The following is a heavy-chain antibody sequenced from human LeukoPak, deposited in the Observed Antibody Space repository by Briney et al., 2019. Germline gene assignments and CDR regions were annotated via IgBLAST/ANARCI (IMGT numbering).Heavy chain of an antibody. CDR1: GDSISSYY. CDR2: IYYSGST. CDR3: ARSPLLLYVTGLYYFDY. D-gene: IGHD2-15*01. J-gene: IGHJ4*02. Sequence: SETLSLTCTVSGDSISSYYCSWIRQPPGKGLEWIGSIYYSGSTYYNQSLKSRVTISVDTSKKQFSLKLNSVTAADTAVYYCARSPLLLYVTGLYYFDYWGQGTLVTVSS. V-gene: IGHV4-39*01.